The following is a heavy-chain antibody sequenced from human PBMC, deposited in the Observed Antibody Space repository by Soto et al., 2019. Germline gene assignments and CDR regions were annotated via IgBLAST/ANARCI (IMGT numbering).Heavy chain of an antibody. CDR2: IYPGDSDT. CDR3: ARLGTTIFGVVIKDAFDI. J-gene: IGHJ3*02. Sequence: AGESLKISCKGSGYSFTSYWIGWVRQMPGKGLEWMGIIYPGDSDTRYSPSFQGQVTISADKSISTAYLQWSSLKASDTAMYYCARLGTTIFGVVIKDAFDIWGQGAMVTVSS. CDR1: GYSFTSYW. D-gene: IGHD3-3*01. V-gene: IGHV5-51*01.